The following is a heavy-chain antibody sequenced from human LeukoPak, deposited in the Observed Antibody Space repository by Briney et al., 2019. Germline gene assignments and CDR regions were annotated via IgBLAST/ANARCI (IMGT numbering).Heavy chain of an antibody. CDR2: ISGSGGTT. V-gene: IGHV3-23*01. J-gene: IGHJ6*03. D-gene: IGHD6-6*01. Sequence: GGSLRLSCAAYGFTFSSYAMGWVRQAPGKGLEWVSAISGSGGTTYHAASVKGRLTISRNNSKNTLYLQMNSLRAEDTAVYYCAKDTSSSLYYYYYMDVWGKGTTVTVSS. CDR1: GFTFSSYA. CDR3: AKDTSSSLYYYYYMDV.